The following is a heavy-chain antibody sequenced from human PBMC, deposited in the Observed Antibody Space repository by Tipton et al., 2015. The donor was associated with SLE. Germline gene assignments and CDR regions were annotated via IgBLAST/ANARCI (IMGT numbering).Heavy chain of an antibody. CDR3: AKSGNSGYYYGMDV. D-gene: IGHD4-23*01. V-gene: IGHV4-34*01. J-gene: IGHJ6*02. CDR2: INHSGST. CDR1: GGSISSYY. Sequence: TLSLTCTVSGGSISSYYWSWIRQPPGKGLEWIGEINHSGSTNYNPSLKSRVTISADTSKNQFSLKLSSVTAADTAVYYCAKSGNSGYYYGMDVWGQGTTVTVSS.